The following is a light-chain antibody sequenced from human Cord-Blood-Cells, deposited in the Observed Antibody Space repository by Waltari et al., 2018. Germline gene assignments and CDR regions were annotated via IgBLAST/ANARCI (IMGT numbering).Light chain of an antibody. CDR3: QQYNSYSRT. J-gene: IGKJ1*01. V-gene: IGKV1-5*01. Sequence: DIQMTLSHSTLSASVGDRVTITCRASQSISSWLAWYQQKPGKAPNLLIYDASSLESGVPSRFSGSGSGTEFTLTISSLQPDDFATYYCQQYNSYSRTFGQGTKVEIK. CDR2: DAS. CDR1: QSISSW.